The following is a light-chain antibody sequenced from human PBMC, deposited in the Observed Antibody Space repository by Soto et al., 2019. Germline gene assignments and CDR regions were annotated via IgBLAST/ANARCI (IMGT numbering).Light chain of an antibody. CDR3: QQLNSYPLT. Sequence: DIQITQSPSSLSASVGDRVTITCQASQDISNYLNWYQQKPGKAPKLLIYAASTLQSGVPSRFNGSGSGTEFILTISSLQPEDFATYYCQQLNSYPLTFGGGTKVDIK. CDR2: AAS. V-gene: IGKV1-9*01. CDR1: QDISNY. J-gene: IGKJ4*01.